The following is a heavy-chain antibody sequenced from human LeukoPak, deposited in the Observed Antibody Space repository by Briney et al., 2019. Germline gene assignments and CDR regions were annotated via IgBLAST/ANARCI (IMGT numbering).Heavy chain of an antibody. CDR1: GGTFSSYA. CDR3: ARNGRNLDAFDI. Sequence: ASVKVSCKASGGTFSSYAISWVRQAPGQGLEWMGGIIPIFGTANCAQKLQGRVTMTTDTSTSTAYMELRSLRSDDTAVYYCARNGRNLDAFDIWGQGTMVTVSS. J-gene: IGHJ3*02. CDR2: IIPIFGTA. V-gene: IGHV1-69*05. D-gene: IGHD2-15*01.